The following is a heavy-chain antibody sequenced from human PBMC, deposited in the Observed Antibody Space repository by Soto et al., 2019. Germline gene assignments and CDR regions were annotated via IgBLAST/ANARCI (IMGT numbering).Heavy chain of an antibody. Sequence: EVQLVESGGGLVKPGESLRLSCAASDLSFSNAYINWVPQAPGKGLEWVGRIKSKTDGGTIDYAAPVKGRFIISRDDSSNTVYLQMNSLKTEDTAVYYCTTRGALGYWGQGTLVTVSS. CDR1: DLSFSNAY. D-gene: IGHD2-15*01. CDR2: IKSKTDGGTI. J-gene: IGHJ4*02. V-gene: IGHV3-15*07. CDR3: TTRGALGY.